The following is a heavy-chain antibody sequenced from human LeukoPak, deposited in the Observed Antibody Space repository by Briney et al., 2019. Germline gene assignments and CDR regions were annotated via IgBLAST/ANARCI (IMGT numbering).Heavy chain of an antibody. V-gene: IGHV3-21*01. Sequence: PGGSLRLSCAASGFTFSNYAMNWVRQAPGKGLEWVSSISSSSKEKDYADSVKGRFTISRDNAKNSLYLQMNSLRAEDTAVYYCATPLEQLVLPWGQGTLVTVSS. CDR1: GFTFSNYA. CDR3: ATPLEQLVLP. CDR2: ISSSSKEK. J-gene: IGHJ5*02. D-gene: IGHD6-6*01.